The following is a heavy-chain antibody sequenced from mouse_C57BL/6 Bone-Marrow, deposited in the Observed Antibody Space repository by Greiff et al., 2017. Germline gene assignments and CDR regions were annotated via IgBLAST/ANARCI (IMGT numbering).Heavy chain of an antibody. CDR1: GFSFNTYA. Sequence: EVKLMESGGGLVQPKGSLKLSCAASGFSFNTYAMNWVRQAPGQGLEWVARIRIKSNNYATYYADSVKDRFTISRADSETMLYLQMNNLKTEDTAMDVCLRHVNFLLRSVEWGQGTSVTVSS. CDR2: IRIKSNNYAT. CDR3: LRHVNFLLRSVE. V-gene: IGHV10-1*01. J-gene: IGHJ4*01. D-gene: IGHD1-1*01.